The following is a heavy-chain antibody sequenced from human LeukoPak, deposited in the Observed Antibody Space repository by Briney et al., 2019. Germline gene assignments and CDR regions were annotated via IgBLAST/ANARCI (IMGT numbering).Heavy chain of an antibody. CDR2: INHSGST. D-gene: IGHD2-2*01. Sequence: SETLSLTCAVYGGSFSGYYWSWIRQPPGKGLEWIGEINHSGSTNYNPSLKSRVTISVDTSKNQFSLHLVSVTPEDTAVYYCARRLTQYDCFDPWGQGILVTVSS. J-gene: IGHJ5*02. CDR3: ARRLTQYDCFDP. CDR1: GGSFSGYY. V-gene: IGHV4-34*01.